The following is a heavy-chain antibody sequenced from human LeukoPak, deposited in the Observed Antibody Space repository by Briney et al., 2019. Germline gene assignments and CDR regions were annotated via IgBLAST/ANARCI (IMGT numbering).Heavy chain of an antibody. Sequence: GGSLRLSCAASGFTFTRYSMNWARQAPGKGLEWISYISTSSTTIHYADSVKGRFTISRDNAKNSVYLQMNSLRGEDTALYYCVNVETGYWGQGSLVTVSS. V-gene: IGHV3-48*04. CDR2: ISTSSTTI. CDR1: GFTFTRYS. J-gene: IGHJ4*02. CDR3: VNVETGY.